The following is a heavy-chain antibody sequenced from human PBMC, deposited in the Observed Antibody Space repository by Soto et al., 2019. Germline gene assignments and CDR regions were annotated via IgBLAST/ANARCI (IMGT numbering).Heavy chain of an antibody. CDR2: INAGNGNT. Sequence: ASVKVSCKASGYTFTSYAMHWVRQAPGQRLEWMGWINAGNGNTKYSQKFQGRVTITRDTSASTAYMELSSLRSEDTAVYYCAMSGVTIFGVAGMDVWGQGTTVTVSS. CDR3: AMSGVTIFGVAGMDV. J-gene: IGHJ6*02. CDR1: GYTFTSYA. D-gene: IGHD3-3*01. V-gene: IGHV1-3*01.